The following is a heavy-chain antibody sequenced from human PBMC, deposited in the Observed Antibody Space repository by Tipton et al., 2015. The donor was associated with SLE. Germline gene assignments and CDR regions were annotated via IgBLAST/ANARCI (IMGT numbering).Heavy chain of an antibody. Sequence: SLRLSCAASGFTFTNYAMSWVRQAPGKGLVWVSRISGDGTVTTSADSVRGRFTISRDNAKNTVYLQMSGLGAEDTAVYYCARGYSGSYRVDFWGQGTLVTVSS. CDR1: GFTFTNYA. J-gene: IGHJ4*02. CDR2: ISGDGTVT. V-gene: IGHV3-74*01. D-gene: IGHD1-26*01. CDR3: ARGYSGSYRVDF.